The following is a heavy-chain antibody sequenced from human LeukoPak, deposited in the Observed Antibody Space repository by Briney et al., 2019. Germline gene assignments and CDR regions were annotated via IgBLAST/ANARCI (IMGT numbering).Heavy chain of an antibody. CDR1: GGTFTSYA. V-gene: IGHV1-69*13. D-gene: IGHD1-26*01. CDR2: IIPILGTA. CDR3: AAHPSGSYPPLYYFGY. Sequence: GASVKVSCKASGGTFTSYAISWVRQAPGQGLEWMGGIIPILGTANYAQKFQGRVTITADESTSTAYMELSSLRSEDTAVYYCAAHPSGSYPPLYYFGYWGQGTLVTVSS. J-gene: IGHJ4*02.